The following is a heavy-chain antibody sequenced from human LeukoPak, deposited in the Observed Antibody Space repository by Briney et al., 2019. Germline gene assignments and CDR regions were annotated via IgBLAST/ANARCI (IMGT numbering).Heavy chain of an antibody. Sequence: PGGSLRPSCAASGFTFSSYGMHWVRQAPGKGLEWVAFIRYDGSNKYYADSVKGRFTISRDNSKSTLYLQMNSLRADDTAVYYCARRGPASDYYYKGGFDIWGQGTMVTVSS. J-gene: IGHJ3*02. D-gene: IGHD3-22*01. V-gene: IGHV3-30*02. CDR2: IRYDGSNK. CDR3: ARRGPASDYYYKGGFDI. CDR1: GFTFSSYG.